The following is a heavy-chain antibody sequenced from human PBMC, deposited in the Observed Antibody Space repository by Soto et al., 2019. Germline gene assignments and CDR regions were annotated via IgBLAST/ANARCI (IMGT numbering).Heavy chain of an antibody. CDR3: AREDYYDSSGYGMDV. CDR2: IWYDGSNK. J-gene: IGHJ6*02. V-gene: IGHV3-33*01. Sequence: ESGGGVVQPGRSLRLSCAASGFTFSSYGMHWVRQAPGKGLEWVAVIWYDGSNKYYADSVKGRFTISRDNSKNTLYLQMNSLRAEDTAVYYCAREDYYDSSGYGMDVWGQGTTVTVSS. CDR1: GFTFSSYG. D-gene: IGHD3-22*01.